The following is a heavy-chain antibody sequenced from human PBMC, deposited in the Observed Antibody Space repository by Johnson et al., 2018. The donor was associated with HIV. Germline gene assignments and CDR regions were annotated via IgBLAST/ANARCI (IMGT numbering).Heavy chain of an antibody. CDR2: ISWNSGSI. CDR3: ARGLQSMTVVVTRGAFDI. J-gene: IGHJ3*02. CDR1: GFTFDDYA. V-gene: IGHV3-9*01. Sequence: VQLVESGGGVVRPGGSLRLSCAASGFTFDDYAMHWVRQAPGKGLEWVSGISWNSGSIGYADSVKGRFTISRDNAKNSLYLQMNSLRVEDTAVYYCARGLQSMTVVVTRGAFDIWGQGTVVTVSS. D-gene: IGHD2-2*01.